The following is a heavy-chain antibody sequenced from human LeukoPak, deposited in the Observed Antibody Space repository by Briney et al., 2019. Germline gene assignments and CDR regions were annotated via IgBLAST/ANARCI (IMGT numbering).Heavy chain of an antibody. D-gene: IGHD1-1*01. CDR1: GGSISSYY. Sequence: SETLSLTCTVSGGSISSYYWSWVRQPPGKGLEWIGFVYYTGSTNYSPSLKSRVTISVDTSKNQFSLKLRSVTAADTAVYYCTRELAGTTVEDWGQGTLVTVSS. CDR3: TRELAGTTVED. J-gene: IGHJ4*02. CDR2: VYYTGST. V-gene: IGHV4-59*01.